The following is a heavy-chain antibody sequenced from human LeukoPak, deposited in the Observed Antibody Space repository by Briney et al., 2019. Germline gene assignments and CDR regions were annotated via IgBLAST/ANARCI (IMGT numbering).Heavy chain of an antibody. V-gene: IGHV3-66*02. CDR3: ARGDSSGWYRFFDY. Sequence: PGGSLRLSCAASGFTVSSNYMSWVRQAPGKGLEWVSVIYSGGSTYYAASVKGRFTISRDNSKNTLYLQMNSLRAEDTAVYYCARGDSSGWYRFFDYWGQGTLVTVSS. CDR1: GFTVSSNY. D-gene: IGHD6-19*01. CDR2: IYSGGST. J-gene: IGHJ4*02.